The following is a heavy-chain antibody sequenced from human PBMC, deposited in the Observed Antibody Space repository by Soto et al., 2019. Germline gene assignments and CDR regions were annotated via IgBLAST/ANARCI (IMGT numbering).Heavy chain of an antibody. CDR3: ARVGAAAGPYYFDY. V-gene: IGHV1-3*01. CDR1: GSGFTSYA. CDR2: INAGNGNT. J-gene: IGHJ4*02. D-gene: IGHD6-13*01. Sequence: ASVKVACKACGSGFTSYAMHWVRQALGQRLEWMGWINAGNGNTKYSQKFQGRLTITRDTSASTAYMELSSLRSEDTAVYYCARVGAAAGPYYFDYWSQGTLVTVSS.